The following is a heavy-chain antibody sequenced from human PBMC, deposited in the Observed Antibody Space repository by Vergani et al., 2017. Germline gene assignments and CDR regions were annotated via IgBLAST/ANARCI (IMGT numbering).Heavy chain of an antibody. Sequence: QVTLKESGPAVVKPTQTPTLTCTFSGFSLSTSGMRVSWIRQSPGKALEWLARIDWDDDKFCRTSLKTRLTIAKDTSKNQVVLTMTNMDPVDTATYYGARSPKAGACAYYFDYWGQGTLVTVSS. V-gene: IGHV2-70*04. D-gene: IGHD2-21*01. CDR2: IDWDDDK. J-gene: IGHJ4*02. CDR3: ARSPKAGACAYYFDY. CDR1: GFSLSTSGMR.